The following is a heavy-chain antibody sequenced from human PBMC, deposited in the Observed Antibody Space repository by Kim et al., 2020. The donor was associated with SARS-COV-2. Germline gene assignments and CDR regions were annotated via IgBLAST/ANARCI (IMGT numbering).Heavy chain of an antibody. D-gene: IGHD2-15*01. V-gene: IGHV3-30*07. J-gene: IGHJ4*02. Sequence: KGRLTSSRDNSKNTRYLQMNSLRAEDTAVYYCARDLGGYCSGGSCPSEDYWGQGTLVTVSS. CDR3: ARDLGGYCSGGSCPSEDY.